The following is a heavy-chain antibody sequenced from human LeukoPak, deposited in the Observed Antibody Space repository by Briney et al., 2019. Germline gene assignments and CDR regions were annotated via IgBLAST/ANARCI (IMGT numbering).Heavy chain of an antibody. D-gene: IGHD3-22*01. CDR1: GYTFTSYA. J-gene: IGHJ4*02. Sequence: RGASVKVSCKASGYTFTSYAIQWVRRAPGQRLEWMGWINAGNGDTKYSQRFQGRVTITRDTSANTAYMELSSLRSEDTAVYYCARDPRSGYHDYWGQGTLVTVSS. CDR2: INAGNGDT. CDR3: ARDPRSGYHDY. V-gene: IGHV1-3*01.